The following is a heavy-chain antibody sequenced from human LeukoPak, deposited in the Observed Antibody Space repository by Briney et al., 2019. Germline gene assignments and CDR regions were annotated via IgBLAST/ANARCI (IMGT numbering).Heavy chain of an antibody. D-gene: IGHD3/OR15-3a*01. CDR2: INPNSGDT. J-gene: IGHJ4*02. Sequence: ASGKVSCKAAGYILTGYYMHWVRQAPGQGLEWMGWINPNSGDTNYAQKFQGRVTMTRDTSISTAYMELSRLRSDDTAVYYCARGLRTGIGYWGQGTLVTVSS. V-gene: IGHV1-2*02. CDR3: ARGLRTGIGY. CDR1: GYILTGYY.